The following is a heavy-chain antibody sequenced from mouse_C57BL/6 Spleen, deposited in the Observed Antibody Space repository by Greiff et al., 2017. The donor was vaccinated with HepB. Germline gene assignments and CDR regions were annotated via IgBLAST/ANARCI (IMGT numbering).Heavy chain of an antibody. CDR3: ARKTSLWFAY. J-gene: IGHJ3*01. CDR1: GYTFTDYN. V-gene: IGHV1-18*01. Sequence: VQLQQSGPELVKPGASVKIPCKASGYTFTDYNMDWVKQSHGKSLEWIGDINPNNGGTIYNQKFKGKATLTVDKSSSTAYMELRSLTSEDTAVYYCARKTSLWFAYWGQGTLVTVSA. CDR2: INPNNGGT.